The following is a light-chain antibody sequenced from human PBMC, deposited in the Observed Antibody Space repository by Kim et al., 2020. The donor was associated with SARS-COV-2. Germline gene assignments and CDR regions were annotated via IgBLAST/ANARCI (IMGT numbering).Light chain of an antibody. Sequence: ASVGDRVTITCRASQSISSYLNWYQQKPGKAPKLLIYAASSLQSGVPLRFSGSGSGTDFTLTISSLQPEDFATYYCQQSYSTLLTFGGGTKVDIK. CDR1: QSISSY. V-gene: IGKV1-39*01. CDR3: QQSYSTLLT. J-gene: IGKJ4*01. CDR2: AAS.